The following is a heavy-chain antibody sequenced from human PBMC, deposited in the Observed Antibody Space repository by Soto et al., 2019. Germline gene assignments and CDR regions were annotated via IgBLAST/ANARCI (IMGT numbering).Heavy chain of an antibody. CDR3: ARAYS. D-gene: IGHD4-4*01. Sequence: GESLKISCAASGFAFSNFWMSWVRQAPGKGLEWVANIKEDGSEKFYVDSVKGRFTISRDNADESLYLQMNSLRAEDTAVYYCARAYSWGQGTLVTVSS. V-gene: IGHV3-7*05. J-gene: IGHJ4*02. CDR2: IKEDGSEK. CDR1: GFAFSNFW.